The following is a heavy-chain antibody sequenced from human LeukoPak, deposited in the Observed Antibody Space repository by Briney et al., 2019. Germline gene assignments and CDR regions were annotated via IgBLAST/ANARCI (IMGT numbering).Heavy chain of an antibody. CDR1: GGSINSSSHY. CDR3: ARQAANSPYSNYLDYFDY. V-gene: IGHV4-39*01. CDR2: IYYSGST. D-gene: IGHD4-11*01. Sequence: SETLSLTCTVSGGSINSSSHYWGWIRQPPGKGLEWIGSIYYSGSTYYNPSLKSRVTISVDTSKNQFSLKLSSVTAADTAVYYCARQAANSPYSNYLDYFDYWGQGTLVTVSS. J-gene: IGHJ4*02.